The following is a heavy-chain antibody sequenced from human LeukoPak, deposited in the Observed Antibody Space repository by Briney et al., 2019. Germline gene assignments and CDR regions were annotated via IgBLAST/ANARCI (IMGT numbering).Heavy chain of an antibody. D-gene: IGHD3-3*01. CDR3: ARDVLRFLEWLPRNWFDP. CDR2: INTNTGNP. Sequence: ASVKVSCKASGYTFTSYAMNWVRQAPGQGLEWMGWINTNTGNPTYAQGFTGRFVFSLDTSVSTAYLQISSLKAEDTAVYYCARDVLRFLEWLPRNWFDPWGQGTLVTVSS. J-gene: IGHJ5*02. CDR1: GYTFTSYA. V-gene: IGHV7-4-1*02.